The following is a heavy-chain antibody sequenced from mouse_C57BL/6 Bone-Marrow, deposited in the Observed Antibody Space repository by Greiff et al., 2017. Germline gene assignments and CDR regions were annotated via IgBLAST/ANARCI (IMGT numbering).Heavy chain of an antibody. D-gene: IGHD1-1*01. J-gene: IGHJ2*01. Sequence: VQLQQPGAELVKPGASVKLSCKATGYTFTSYWMHWVKQRPRRGLVWIGRIDPNSGGTKYNETFTSKATLTVAQPPSTAYMHLSSLTSEDSAVYYCARTRLNYYGSPYYFDYWGQGTTLTVSS. CDR1: GYTFTSYW. V-gene: IGHV1-72*01. CDR2: IDPNSGGT. CDR3: ARTRLNYYGSPYYFDY.